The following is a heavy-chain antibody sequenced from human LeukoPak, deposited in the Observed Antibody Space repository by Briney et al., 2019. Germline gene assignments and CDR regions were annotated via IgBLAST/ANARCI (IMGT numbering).Heavy chain of an antibody. V-gene: IGHV4-61*02. D-gene: IGHD2-15*01. CDR2: IYTSGST. J-gene: IGHJ4*02. CDR3: ARFPKPYCSGGSCYSGYYFDY. Sequence: SQTLSLTCTVSGGSISSGSYYWSWIRQPAGKGLEWIGRIYTSGSTNYNPSLKSRVTISVDTSKNQFSLKLSSVTAAGTAVYYCARFPKPYCSGGSCYSGYYFDYWGQGTLVTVSS. CDR1: GGSISSGSYY.